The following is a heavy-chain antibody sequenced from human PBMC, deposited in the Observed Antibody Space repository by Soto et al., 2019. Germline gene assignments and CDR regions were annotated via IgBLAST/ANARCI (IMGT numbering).Heavy chain of an antibody. V-gene: IGHV3-23*01. CDR3: AKARCSGNQCSVPAY. Sequence: EVQLLESGGGLVQRGGSLRLSCAASGFTFSSYTMAWVRQAPGKGLEWVSAISNSGDGPYYAASVQGRFTISRDNSKNTLFLQMNSLRAEDTATYYCAKARCSGNQCSVPAYWCPRTLVTVSS. J-gene: IGHJ4*01. D-gene: IGHD2-15*01. CDR1: GFTFSSYT. CDR2: ISNSGDGP.